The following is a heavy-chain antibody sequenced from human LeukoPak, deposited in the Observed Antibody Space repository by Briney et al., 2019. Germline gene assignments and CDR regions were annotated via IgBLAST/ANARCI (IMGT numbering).Heavy chain of an antibody. D-gene: IGHD2-2*01. CDR3: AREHCSSTSCRVDY. J-gene: IGHJ4*02. CDR1: GGSISSYY. Sequence: PSETLSLTCTVSGGSISSYYWSWIRQSPGKGLEWIGYIYYSGSTNYNPSLKSRVTISVDTSKNQFSLKLSSVTAADTAVYYCAREHCSSTSCRVDYWGQGTLVTVSS. CDR2: IYYSGST. V-gene: IGHV4-59*01.